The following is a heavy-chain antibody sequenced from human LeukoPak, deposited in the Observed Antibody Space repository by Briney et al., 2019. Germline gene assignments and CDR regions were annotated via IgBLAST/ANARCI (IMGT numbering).Heavy chain of an antibody. V-gene: IGHV1-8*02. CDR3: AREGYCSGGSCYGNWFDP. J-gene: IGHJ5*02. CDR1: GYTFTGYY. D-gene: IGHD2-15*01. CDR2: INPNSGNT. Sequence: ASVKVSCTASGYTFTGYYMHWVRQAPGQGLEWMGWINPNSGNTGYAQKFQGRVTMTRNTSISTAYMELSSLRSEDTAVYYCAREGYCSGGSCYGNWFDPWGQGTLVTVSS.